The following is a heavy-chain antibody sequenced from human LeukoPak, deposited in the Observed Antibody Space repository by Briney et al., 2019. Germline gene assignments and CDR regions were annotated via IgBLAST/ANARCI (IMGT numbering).Heavy chain of an antibody. V-gene: IGHV3-21*01. J-gene: IGHJ6*02. CDR2: ISSSSSYI. D-gene: IGHD3-10*01. CDR3: ARHMPLVGIIMVRGVSYGMDV. Sequence: GGSLRLSCAASGFTFSSYSMNWVRQAPGKGLEWVSSISSSSSYIYYADSVKGRFTISRDNAKNSLYLQMNSLRAEDTAVYYCARHMPLVGIIMVRGVSYGMDVWGLGTTVTVSS. CDR1: GFTFSSYS.